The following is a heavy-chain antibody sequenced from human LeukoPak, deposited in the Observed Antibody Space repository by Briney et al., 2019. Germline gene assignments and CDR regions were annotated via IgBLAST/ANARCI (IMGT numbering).Heavy chain of an antibody. CDR3: ANDDARGFGEPSPYDY. V-gene: IGHV3-30*18. Sequence: GGSLRLSCVASGFAFRNYGMHWVRQAPGKGLEWVAVISYDGINTHYADSVKGRFTISKDNSKNTLYLQLNTLRPEDAAVYYCANDDARGFGEPSPYDYWGQGTRVIVSS. CDR1: GFAFRNYG. J-gene: IGHJ4*02. CDR2: ISYDGINT. D-gene: IGHD3-10*01.